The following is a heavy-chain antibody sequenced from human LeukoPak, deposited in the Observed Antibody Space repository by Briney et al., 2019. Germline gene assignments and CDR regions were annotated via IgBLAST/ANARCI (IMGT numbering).Heavy chain of an antibody. D-gene: IGHD3-16*01. CDR1: GGFISNSNYY. CDR2: IYYSGRT. J-gene: IGHJ4*02. CDR3: VRLHYYDASPPPL. Sequence: NTSENLSLTCTVSGGFISNSNYYWGWIRQTPGKGLDWIGSIYYSGRTYYNPSLNGRVTISMDTSKNQFSLRLSSVTAADTASFYCVRLHYYDASPPPLWGQGTQVIVSS. V-gene: IGHV4-39*01.